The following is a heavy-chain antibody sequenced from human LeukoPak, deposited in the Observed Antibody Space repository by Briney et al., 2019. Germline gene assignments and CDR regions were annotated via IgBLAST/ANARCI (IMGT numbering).Heavy chain of an antibody. J-gene: IGHJ6*03. CDR1: GGTFSSYA. D-gene: IGHD3-3*01. CDR2: INPSGGST. V-gene: IGHV1-46*01. Sequence: ASVKVSCKASGGTFSSYAISWVRQAPGQGLEWMGIINPSGGSTSYARKFQGRVTMTRDTSTSTVYMELSSLRSEDTAVYYCARDSLLTSITIFGVDNYYYYYMDVWGKGTTVTVSS. CDR3: ARDSLLTSITIFGVDNYYYYYMDV.